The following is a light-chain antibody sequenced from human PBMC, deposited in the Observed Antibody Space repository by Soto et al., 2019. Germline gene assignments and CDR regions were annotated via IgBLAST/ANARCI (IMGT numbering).Light chain of an antibody. CDR1: SSDVGGYNY. CDR3: SSYTSSSTLV. J-gene: IGLJ1*01. CDR2: DVS. V-gene: IGLV2-14*01. Sequence: QSVLTQPASVSRSPGQSNTISCTGTSSDVGGYNYVSWYQQHPGKAPKLMIYDVSNRPSGVSNRFSGSKSGNTASLTISGLQAEDEADYYCSSYTSSSTLVFGTGTKVTVL.